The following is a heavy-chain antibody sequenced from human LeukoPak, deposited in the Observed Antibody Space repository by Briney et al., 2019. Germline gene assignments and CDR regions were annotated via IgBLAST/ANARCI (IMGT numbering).Heavy chain of an antibody. J-gene: IGHJ3*02. V-gene: IGHV3-74*01. CDR3: ARDVYYGSGSYSNDAFDI. Sequence: GGSLRLSCAASGFTFSSYGMHWVRQDPGKGLVWVSRINSDGSSTTYADSVKGRFTISRDNAKNTLYLQMNSLRAEDTAVYYCARDVYYGSGSYSNDAFDIWGQGTMVTVSS. D-gene: IGHD3-10*01. CDR1: GFTFSSYG. CDR2: INSDGSST.